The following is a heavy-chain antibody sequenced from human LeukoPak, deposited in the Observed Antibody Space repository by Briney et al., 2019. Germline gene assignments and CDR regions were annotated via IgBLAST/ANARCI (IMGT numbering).Heavy chain of an antibody. D-gene: IGHD3-9*01. CDR3: AKDRRYFVCWFDP. CDR2: ISSSGSTI. V-gene: IGHV3-48*03. CDR1: GFTFSSYE. Sequence: GGSLRLSCAASGFTFSSYEMNWVRQAPGKGLEWVSYISSSGSTIYYADSVKGRFTISRDNSKNTLYLQMNSLRAEDTAVYYCAKDRRYFVCWFDPWGQGTLVTVSS. J-gene: IGHJ5*02.